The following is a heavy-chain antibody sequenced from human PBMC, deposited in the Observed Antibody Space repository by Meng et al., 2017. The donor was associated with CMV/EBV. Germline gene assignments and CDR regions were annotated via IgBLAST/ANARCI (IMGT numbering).Heavy chain of an antibody. J-gene: IGHJ6*02. CDR3: TGQDCSSTSCYTQTDYYYYGMDA. Sequence: SVKVSCKASGGTFSSYAISWVRQAPGQGLEWMGGIIPIFGTANYAQKFQGRVTITTDESTSTAYMELSSLRSEDTAVYYCTGQDCSSTSCYTQTDYYYYGMDAWGQGTTVTVSS. CDR2: IIPIFGTA. V-gene: IGHV1-69*05. D-gene: IGHD2-2*02. CDR1: GGTFSSYA.